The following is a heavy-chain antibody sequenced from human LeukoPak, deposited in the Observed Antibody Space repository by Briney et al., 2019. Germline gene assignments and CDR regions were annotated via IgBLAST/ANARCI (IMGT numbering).Heavy chain of an antibody. CDR2: IYYNRRT. J-gene: IGHJ4*02. D-gene: IGHD3-22*01. Sequence: SDTLSLPCTVCVGSFSRSSYYGGGIRQPPARGLGWIGSIYYNRRTYYSSSLKSRAIIPVNTSKNQFSLKPSSVTAADTAVYYSARIRYYYHRGPDSDLYYLDYWGQGTMVTVS. CDR3: ARIRYYYHRGPDSDLYYLDY. CDR1: VGSFSRSSYY. V-gene: IGHV4-39*07.